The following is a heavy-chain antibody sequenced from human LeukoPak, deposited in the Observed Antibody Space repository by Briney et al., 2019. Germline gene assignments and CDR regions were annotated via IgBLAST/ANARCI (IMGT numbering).Heavy chain of an antibody. CDR1: EYIFTDDY. J-gene: IGHJ5*02. V-gene: IGHV1-46*01. D-gene: IGHD3-16*02. CDR3: ARDNSVGDIAWWFDP. CDR2: INPSGSST. Sequence: ASVKVSCKPSEYIFTDDYMHWVRQTPGQGLEWMGLINPSGSSTLYAQKFQGRVTMTRDMSTTTDYMELSSLRSEDTAVYYCARDNSVGDIAWWFDPWGQGTLVTVSS.